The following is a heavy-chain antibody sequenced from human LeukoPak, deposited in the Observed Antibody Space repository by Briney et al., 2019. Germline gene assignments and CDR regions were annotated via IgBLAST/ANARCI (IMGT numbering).Heavy chain of an antibody. CDR1: GFTFSNYG. CDR3: ARYEGAYGYFDY. D-gene: IGHD4-17*01. Sequence: GGSLRLSCAASGFTFSNYGMHWVRQAPGKGLEWGAVIWYDGTNKYYVDSVKGRFTISRDNSKNTLYLQMNSLRVEDTAVYYCARYEGAYGYFDYWGQGTLVTASS. CDR2: IWYDGTNK. J-gene: IGHJ4*02. V-gene: IGHV3-33*01.